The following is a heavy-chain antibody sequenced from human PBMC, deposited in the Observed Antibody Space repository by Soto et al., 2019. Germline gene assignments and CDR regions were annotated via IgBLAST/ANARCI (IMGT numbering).Heavy chain of an antibody. D-gene: IGHD2-2*01. CDR1: GYTFTSYG. CDR2: ISAYNGNT. Sequence: GASVKVSFKASGYTFTSYGISWVRQAPGQRLEWMGWISAYNGNTNYAQKLQGRVTMTTDTSTSTAYMELRSLRSDDTAVYYCARNRPHYQYYYYYYMDVWGKGTTVTVSS. CDR3: ARNRPHYQYYYYYYMDV. J-gene: IGHJ6*03. V-gene: IGHV1-18*01.